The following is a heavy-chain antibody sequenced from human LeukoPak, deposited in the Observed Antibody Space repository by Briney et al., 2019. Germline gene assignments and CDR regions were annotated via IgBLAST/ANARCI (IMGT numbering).Heavy chain of an antibody. Sequence: SETLSLTCTVSGGSIRSGSYYWSWVRQPAGKGLEWIGRIYTSGSTNYNPSLKSRVTISVDTSKNQFSLKLSSVTAADTAVYYCARDLWGSGIDNWGQGTLVTVSS. CDR3: ARDLWGSGIDN. CDR2: IYTSGST. D-gene: IGHD3-10*01. J-gene: IGHJ4*02. V-gene: IGHV4-61*02. CDR1: GGSIRSGSYY.